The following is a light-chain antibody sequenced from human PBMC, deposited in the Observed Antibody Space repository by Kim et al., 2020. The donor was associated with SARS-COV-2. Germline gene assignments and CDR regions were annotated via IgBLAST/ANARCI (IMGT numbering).Light chain of an antibody. J-gene: IGKJ4*01. CDR2: GAS. CDR1: QNINKW. V-gene: IGKV1-5*01. Sequence: APEGDRVTINCRASQNINKWLAWYQKKPGKAPRLLIHGASTLESGVPSGFSGSGSGTEFTLTISSLQPDDFATYYCQQYHSYTLTFGGGTKVDI. CDR3: QQYHSYTLT.